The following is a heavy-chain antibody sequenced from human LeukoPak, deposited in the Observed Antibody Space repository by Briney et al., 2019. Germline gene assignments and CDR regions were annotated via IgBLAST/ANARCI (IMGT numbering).Heavy chain of an antibody. D-gene: IGHD1-1*01. CDR3: ARHGGDSQLDKYWFDP. V-gene: IGHV4-39*01. J-gene: IGHJ5*02. Sequence: SETLSLTCTVSGGSISSSSYYWGWIRQPPGKGLEWIGSIYYSGSTYYNPSLKSRVTISVDTFKNQFSLKLSSVTAADTAVYYCARHGGDSQLDKYWFDPWGQGTLVTVSS. CDR2: IYYSGST. CDR1: GGSISSSSYY.